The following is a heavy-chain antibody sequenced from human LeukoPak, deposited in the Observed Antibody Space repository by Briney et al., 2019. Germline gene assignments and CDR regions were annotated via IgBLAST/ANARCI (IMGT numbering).Heavy chain of an antibody. V-gene: IGHV4-34*01. Sequence: PSETLSLTCAVYGGSFSGYCWSWIRQPPGKGLEWIGEINHSGSTNYNPSLKSRVTISVDTSKNQFSLKLSSVTAADTAVYYCARPQKYCSGGSCSIWFDPWGQGTLVTVSS. CDR3: ARPQKYCSGGSCSIWFDP. D-gene: IGHD2-15*01. CDR1: GGSFSGYC. J-gene: IGHJ5*02. CDR2: INHSGST.